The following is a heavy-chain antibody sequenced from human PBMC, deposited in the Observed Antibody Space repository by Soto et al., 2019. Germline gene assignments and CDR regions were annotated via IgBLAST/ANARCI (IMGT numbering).Heavy chain of an antibody. CDR2: IKSKTDGGTT. V-gene: IGHV3-15*07. J-gene: IGHJ6*02. Sequence: PRGSLRLSCAASGFTFSNAWMNWVSQAPGKGLEWVGRIKSKTDGGTTDYAAPVKGRFTISRDDSKNTLYLQMNSLKTEDTAVYYRTTHSVGPTMIHGMDVWGQGTTVTVSS. CDR1: GFTFSNAW. CDR3: TTHSVGPTMIHGMDV. D-gene: IGHD1-26*01.